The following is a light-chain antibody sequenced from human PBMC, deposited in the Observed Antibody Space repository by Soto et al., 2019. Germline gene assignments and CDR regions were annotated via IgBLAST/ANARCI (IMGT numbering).Light chain of an antibody. J-gene: IGLJ1*01. V-gene: IGLV1-44*01. CDR3: SAWDDSLNGLV. CDR1: SSNIGSNT. CDR2: NNN. Sequence: QSVLTQPPSASGTPGQRVTISCSGSSSNIGSNTVNWYQQLPGTAPKLLIYNNNQRPSGGPDRFSGSKSGTSASLAISGLQSDDEADYYCSAWDDSLNGLVFGTGTKVTVL.